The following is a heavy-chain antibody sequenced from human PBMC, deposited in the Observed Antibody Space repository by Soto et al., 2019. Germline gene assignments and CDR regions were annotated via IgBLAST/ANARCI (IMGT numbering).Heavy chain of an antibody. Sequence: QPGGSLRLSCAASGFTFSSYGMHWVRQAPGKGLEWVAVISYDGSNKYYADSVKGRFTISRDNSKNTLYLQMNSLRAEDTAVYYSARDWSFDYWGQGALVTVSS. J-gene: IGHJ4*02. CDR3: ARDWSFDY. V-gene: IGHV3-30*03. CDR2: ISYDGSNK. CDR1: GFTFSSYG.